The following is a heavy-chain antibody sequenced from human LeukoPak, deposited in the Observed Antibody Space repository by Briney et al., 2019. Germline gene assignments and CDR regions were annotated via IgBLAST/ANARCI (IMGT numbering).Heavy chain of an antibody. CDR2: IWYDGSNK. CDR1: GFTFSSYG. Sequence: PGRSLRLSCAASGFTFSSYGMHWVRQAPGKGLEWVAVIWYDGSNKYYADSVKGRFTISRDNSKSTLYLQMNSLRAEDTAVYYCARTYGSGSYYTGAFDIWGQGTMVTVSS. CDR3: ARTYGSGSYYTGAFDI. V-gene: IGHV3-33*01. J-gene: IGHJ3*02. D-gene: IGHD3-10*01.